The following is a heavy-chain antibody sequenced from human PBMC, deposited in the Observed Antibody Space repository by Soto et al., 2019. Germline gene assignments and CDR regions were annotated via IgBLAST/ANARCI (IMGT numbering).Heavy chain of an antibody. CDR2: ISGSGDAT. J-gene: IGHJ4*02. D-gene: IGHD6-13*01. CDR3: ARQEYTTTWYVEY. Sequence: EVQLLESGGGVVQPGGSLRLSCAASGFTFSAYAMNWVRQAPGKGLEWVSVISGSGDATYYADSVKGRFTISRDHSKNTLCLQMNSLRAEDTAVYYCARQEYTTTWYVEYWGQGPLVTVSS. CDR1: GFTFSAYA. V-gene: IGHV3-23*01.